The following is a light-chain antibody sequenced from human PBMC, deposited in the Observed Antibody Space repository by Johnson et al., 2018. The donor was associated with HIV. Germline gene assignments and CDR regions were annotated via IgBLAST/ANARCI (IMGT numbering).Light chain of an antibody. CDR2: DYD. CDR3: GTWDSSLSAGGV. CDR1: SSNIGKNY. J-gene: IGLJ1*01. Sequence: QSVLTQPPSVSAAPGQKVTISCSGSSSNIGKNYVSWYQLLPGTAPKLLIYDYDKRPSGIPDRFSGSKSGTSATLGITGLQTGDVADYYCGTWDSSLSAGGVFGTGTKVTVL. V-gene: IGLV1-51*01.